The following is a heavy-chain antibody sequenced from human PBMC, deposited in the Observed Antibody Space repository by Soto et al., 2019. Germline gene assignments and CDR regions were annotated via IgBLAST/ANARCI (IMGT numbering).Heavy chain of an antibody. CDR1: GFSFSSCA. J-gene: IGHJ6*02. V-gene: IGHV3-23*01. Sequence: EVQLLESGGGFIHPGGSLRLSCAASGFSFSSCAMNWVRQAPGKGLEWVSIISGSADSTFYADSVKGRFTISRDNSKSTLYLQINSLRAEDTAVYYCAKTRGARIDAISVYCMDVWGQVTTVTVS. CDR3: AKTRGARIDAISVYCMDV. D-gene: IGHD2-21*01. CDR2: ISGSADST.